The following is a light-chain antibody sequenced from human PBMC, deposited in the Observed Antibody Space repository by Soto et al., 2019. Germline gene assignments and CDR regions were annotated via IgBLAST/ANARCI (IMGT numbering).Light chain of an antibody. CDR3: LQYYGTPWT. CDR2: WAS. J-gene: IGKJ2*02. V-gene: IGKV4-1*01. Sequence: DIVMTQFPDSLAVSLGERATINCKSSQTVLYSSNNKNYLAWYQQKPGQPPRLLIYWASTRESGVPDRFSGSGSGTDFTLTISSLQAEDVAVYFCLQYYGTPWTFGQGTKLEIK. CDR1: QTVLYSSNNKNY.